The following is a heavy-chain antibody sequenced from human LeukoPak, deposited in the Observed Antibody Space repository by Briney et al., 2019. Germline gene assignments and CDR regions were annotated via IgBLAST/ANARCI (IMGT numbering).Heavy chain of an antibody. CDR1: GYTFTSYY. D-gene: IGHD3-9*01. V-gene: IGHV1-46*01. CDR3: ARDNSVDDTAWWFDP. CDR2: INPSGGST. J-gene: IGHJ5*02. Sequence: ASVKVSCKASGYTFTSYYMHWVRQAPGQGLEWMGIINPSGGSTSYAQKFQGRVTMTRDMSTSTDYMELSSLRSEDTAVHYCARDNSVDDTAWWFDPWGQGTLVTVSS.